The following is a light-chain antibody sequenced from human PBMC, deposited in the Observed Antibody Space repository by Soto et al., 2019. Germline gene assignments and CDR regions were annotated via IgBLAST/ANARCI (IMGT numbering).Light chain of an antibody. Sequence: EIVLTQSPATLSLSPGEGASLSCRASQNISTYLAWYQQRPGQGPRLLIYGVSMRAHAIPPPFSVSGSGTDFTLSVSCLETEDFATYYCQQRTNSPPWTFGQGTRVELK. CDR3: QQRTNSPPWT. V-gene: IGKV3-11*01. J-gene: IGKJ1*01. CDR1: QNISTY. CDR2: GVS.